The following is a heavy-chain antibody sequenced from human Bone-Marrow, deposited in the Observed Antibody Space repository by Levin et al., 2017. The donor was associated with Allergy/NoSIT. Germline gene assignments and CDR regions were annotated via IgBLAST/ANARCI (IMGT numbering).Heavy chain of an antibody. V-gene: IGHV4-59*01. CDR2: IYHSGST. CDR3: AGGVGTTHFQH. Sequence: TASETLSLTCSVSGGYISSYYWSWIRQPPGKGLEWIAYIYHSGSTNYNPSLKSRVTISVDRSKKQFSLKLNSVTAADTAVYYCAGGVGTTHFQHWGQGTLVTVSS. CDR1: GGYISSYY. J-gene: IGHJ1*01. D-gene: IGHD3-16*01.